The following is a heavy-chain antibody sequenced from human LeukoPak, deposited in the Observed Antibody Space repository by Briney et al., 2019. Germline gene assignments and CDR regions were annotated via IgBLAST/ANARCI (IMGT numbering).Heavy chain of an antibody. CDR1: GFTFSSYA. Sequence: GGSLRLSCAASGFTFSSYAMSWVRQAPGKGLEWVSAISGSGGSTYYADSVKGRFTISRDDSKNTLYLQMNSLRAEDTAVYYCARAQWRTYSYYYMDVWGKGTTVTVSS. CDR2: ISGSGGST. D-gene: IGHD6-19*01. J-gene: IGHJ6*03. V-gene: IGHV3-23*01. CDR3: ARAQWRTYSYYYMDV.